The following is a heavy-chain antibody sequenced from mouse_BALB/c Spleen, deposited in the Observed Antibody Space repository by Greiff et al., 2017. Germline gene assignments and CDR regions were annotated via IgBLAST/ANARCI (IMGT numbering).Heavy chain of an antibody. J-gene: IGHJ4*01. CDR2: IRNKANGYTT. CDR1: GFTFTDYY. V-gene: IGHV7-3*02. Sequence: EVKLVESGGGLVQPGGSLRLSCATSGFTFTDYYMSWVRQPPGKALEWLGFIRNKANGYTTEYSASVKGRFTISRDNSQSILYLQMNTLRAEDSATYYCARDDGWYYAMDYWGQGTSVTVSS. CDR3: ARDDGWYYAMDY. D-gene: IGHD1-2*01.